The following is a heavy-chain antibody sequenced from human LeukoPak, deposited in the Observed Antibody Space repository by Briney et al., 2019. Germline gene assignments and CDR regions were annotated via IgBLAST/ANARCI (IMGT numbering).Heavy chain of an antibody. CDR3: ASGYSGYDLNY. J-gene: IGHJ4*02. CDR2: INHKSGDT. D-gene: IGHD5-12*01. Sequence: ASVKVSCKTSDFRDYYMNWVRQAPGQWLEWLGWINHKSGDTDYAQKFQGRVTMTRDTSINTAYMELSGLKPDDTAIYYCASGYSGYDLNYWGQGTQVTVSS. V-gene: IGHV1-2*02. CDR1: DFRDYY.